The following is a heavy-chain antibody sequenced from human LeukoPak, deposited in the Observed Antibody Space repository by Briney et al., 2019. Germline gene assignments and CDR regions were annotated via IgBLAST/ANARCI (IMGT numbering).Heavy chain of an antibody. CDR3: ARVRVTMVRGVIRYYGMDV. CDR2: INHSGST. V-gene: IGHV4-34*01. CDR1: GGSFSGYY. D-gene: IGHD3-10*01. J-gene: IGHJ6*04. Sequence: SETLSLTCAVYGGSFSGYYWSWIRQPPGKGLEWIGEINHSGSTNYNPSLKSRVTISVDTSKNQFSLKLSSVTAADTAVYYCARVRVTMVRGVIRYYGMDVWGKGTTVTVSS.